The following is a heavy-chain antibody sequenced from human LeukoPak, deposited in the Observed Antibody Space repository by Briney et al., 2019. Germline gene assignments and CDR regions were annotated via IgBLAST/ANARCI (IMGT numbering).Heavy chain of an antibody. CDR1: GFTFSSYE. V-gene: IGHV3-64*01. CDR3: ATLGGGSYGDY. D-gene: IGHD1-26*01. CDR2: ISSNGGST. J-gene: IGHJ4*02. Sequence: GGSLRLSCGASGFTFSSYEMNWVRQAPGKGLEYVSAISSNGGSTYYANSVKGRFTISRDNSKNTLYLQMGSLRAEDMAVYYCATLGGGSYGDYWGQGTLVTVSS.